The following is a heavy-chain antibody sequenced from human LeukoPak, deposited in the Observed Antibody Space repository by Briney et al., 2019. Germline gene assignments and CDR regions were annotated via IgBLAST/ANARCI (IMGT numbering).Heavy chain of an antibody. Sequence: GGSLRLSCAASGFTFSSYAMSWVRQAPGKGLEWVSAISGSGGSTYYADSVKGRFTISRDNSKNTLYLQMNSLRAEDTAVYYCAKVSKKVFGLNSSPNWFDPWGQGTLVTVSS. D-gene: IGHD6-13*01. V-gene: IGHV3-23*01. CDR2: ISGSGGST. CDR3: AKVSKKVFGLNSSPNWFDP. J-gene: IGHJ5*02. CDR1: GFTFSSYA.